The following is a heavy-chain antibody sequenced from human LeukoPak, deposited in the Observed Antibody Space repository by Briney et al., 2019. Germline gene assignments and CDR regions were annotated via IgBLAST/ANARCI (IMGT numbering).Heavy chain of an antibody. CDR2: IYRSGST. D-gene: IGHD7-27*01. CDR3: AIGPPYPPGVLDG. CDR1: GGSISSYY. J-gene: IGHJ6*04. Sequence: SETLSLTCTVSGGSISSYYWSWIRQPAGKRLEWIGHIYRSGSTNYNPSLKSRVTISVDTSKNQFSLKLSSVTAADTAVYYCAIGPPYPPGVLDGWGKGTTVTISS. V-gene: IGHV4-4*07.